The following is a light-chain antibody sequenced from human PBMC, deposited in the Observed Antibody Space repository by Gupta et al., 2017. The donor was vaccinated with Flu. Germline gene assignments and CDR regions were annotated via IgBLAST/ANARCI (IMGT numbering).Light chain of an antibody. V-gene: IGKV3-20*01. CDR1: QNVSYNY. CDR3: QQYSRSPRT. Sequence: EIVLTQSPGTLSLSPGERATLSCRASQNVSYNYLAWYLQKPGQAPRLLIYDASTRATGGPDRFSGSGSGTDFTLTVSGLEPEDFAVFYCQQYSRSPRTFGQGTKV. CDR2: DAS. J-gene: IGKJ1*01.